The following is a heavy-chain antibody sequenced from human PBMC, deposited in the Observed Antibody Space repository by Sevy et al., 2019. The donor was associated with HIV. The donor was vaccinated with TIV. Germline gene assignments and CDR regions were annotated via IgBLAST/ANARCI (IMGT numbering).Heavy chain of an antibody. J-gene: IGHJ3*02. CDR1: GGSISSSSYY. D-gene: IGHD6-13*01. CDR3: ARQRGSSWYVAFDI. CDR2: IYYRGST. Sequence: SETLSLTCTVSGGSISSSSYYWGWIRQPPGKGLEWIGSIYYRGSTYYNPSLKSRVTISVDTSKNQLSLRLSSVTAADTAVYYCARQRGSSWYVAFDIWGQGTMVTVSS. V-gene: IGHV4-39*01.